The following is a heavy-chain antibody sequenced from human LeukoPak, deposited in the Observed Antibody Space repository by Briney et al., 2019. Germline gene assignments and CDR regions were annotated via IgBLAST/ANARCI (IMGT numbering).Heavy chain of an antibody. CDR2: VYPGDSDT. Sequence: KSGESLKISCKGSGYSFTSYWIGWVRQMPGKGLEWMGIVYPGDSDTRYSPSFQGQVTISADKSISTAYLQWSSLKASDTAMYYCARSHCSSTSCDNWFDPWGQGTLVTVSS. D-gene: IGHD2-2*01. CDR1: GYSFTSYW. J-gene: IGHJ5*02. CDR3: ARSHCSSTSCDNWFDP. V-gene: IGHV5-51*01.